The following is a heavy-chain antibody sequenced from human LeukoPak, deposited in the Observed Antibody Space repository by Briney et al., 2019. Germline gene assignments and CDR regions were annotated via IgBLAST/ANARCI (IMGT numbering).Heavy chain of an antibody. V-gene: IGHV4-59*08. J-gene: IGHJ4*02. D-gene: IGHD2-2*02. CDR2: SYYSGST. CDR3: ARQDEYCSSTSCYTALDY. Sequence: SETLSLTCTVSGGSIRSYYWTWIRQPPGKGLEWIGYSYYSGSTSYNPSLKSRVTISADTSKNQFSLNLNSVTAADTAVYYCARQDEYCSSTSCYTALDYWGQGTLVTVSS. CDR1: GGSIRSYY.